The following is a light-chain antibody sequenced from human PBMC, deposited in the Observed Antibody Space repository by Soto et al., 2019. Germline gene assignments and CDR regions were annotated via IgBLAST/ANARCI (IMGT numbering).Light chain of an antibody. Sequence: DIQATQSPSSLSVSIGARVTITCRSSQTITTYLNWYQQIPGKAPKLLIYSASTLQTGVPSRYSGCVSGTDVTLTINSLQADVLATYYCQPSYRSPPTFGQGTKVDIK. CDR1: QTITTY. CDR2: SAS. J-gene: IGKJ1*01. V-gene: IGKV1-39*01. CDR3: QPSYRSPPT.